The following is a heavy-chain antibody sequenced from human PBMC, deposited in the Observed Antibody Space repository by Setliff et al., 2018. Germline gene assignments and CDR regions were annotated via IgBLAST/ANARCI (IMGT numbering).Heavy chain of an antibody. CDR2: FYSNENT. CDR1: GGSISSYF. D-gene: IGHD3-16*01. J-gene: IGHJ6*02. Sequence: PSETLSLTCSVSGGSISSYFWNWVRQPAGKGLEWIGRFYSNENTNYNPSLKSRVTMSIDTSKNQLSLKLSSVTAADTAVYYCARSMIQRNYYCGLDVWGQGTTVTSP. CDR3: ARSMIQRNYYCGLDV. V-gene: IGHV4-4*07.